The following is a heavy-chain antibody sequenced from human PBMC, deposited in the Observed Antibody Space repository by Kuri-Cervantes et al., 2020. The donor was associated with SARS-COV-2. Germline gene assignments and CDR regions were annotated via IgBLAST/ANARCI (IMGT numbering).Heavy chain of an antibody. V-gene: IGHV4-61*02. CDR1: GGSISSGSYY. CDR3: ARGADSSSWYAY. J-gene: IGHJ4*02. Sequence: LRLSCTVSGGSISSGSYYWSWIRQPAGKGLEWIGRIYTSGSTNYNPSLKSRVTISVDTSKNQFSLELSSVTAADTAVYYCARGADSSSWYAYWGQGALVTVSS. D-gene: IGHD3-22*01. CDR2: IYTSGST.